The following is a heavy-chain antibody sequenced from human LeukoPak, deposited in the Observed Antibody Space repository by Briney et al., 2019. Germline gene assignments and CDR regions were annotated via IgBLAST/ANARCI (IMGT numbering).Heavy chain of an antibody. D-gene: IGHD3-10*01. J-gene: IGHJ3*02. Sequence: SETLSLTCAVYGGSFSGYYWSWIRQPPGKGLEWIGEINHRGSTNYNPSLKSRVTISLDTSRNQFSLKLNSVTAADTAVYYCAKSNGYGLIDIWGQGTMVTASS. CDR3: AKSNGYGLIDI. CDR2: INHRGST. CDR1: GGSFSGYY. V-gene: IGHV4-34*01.